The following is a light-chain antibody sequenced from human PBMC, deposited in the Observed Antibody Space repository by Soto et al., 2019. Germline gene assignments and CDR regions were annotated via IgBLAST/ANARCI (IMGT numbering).Light chain of an antibody. Sequence: SYELTQPPSVSVAPGETARITCGGDNIGSKSVHWYQHKPGQAPMVVIYYDSARPSGIPERFSGSNSGNTATLTISRVEAADEADYYCQVWDSSSEHVVFGGGTKLTVL. CDR3: QVWDSSSEHVV. J-gene: IGLJ2*01. V-gene: IGLV3-21*04. CDR1: NIGSKS. CDR2: YDS.